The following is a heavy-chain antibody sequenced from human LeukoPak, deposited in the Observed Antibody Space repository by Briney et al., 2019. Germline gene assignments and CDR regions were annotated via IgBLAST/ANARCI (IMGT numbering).Heavy chain of an antibody. CDR2: IYYSGGT. Sequence: SETLSLTCIVSGDSISSHYWSWIRQPPGKGLEYIDYIYYSGGTDYNPSLKSRVTISLDTSKNQFSLNLTSVTAADTAVYYCTRRSGVLDSRDYRYHFDFWGQGTLVTVSS. CDR1: GDSISSHY. V-gene: IGHV4-59*11. CDR3: TRRSGVLDSRDYRYHFDF. J-gene: IGHJ4*02. D-gene: IGHD3-22*01.